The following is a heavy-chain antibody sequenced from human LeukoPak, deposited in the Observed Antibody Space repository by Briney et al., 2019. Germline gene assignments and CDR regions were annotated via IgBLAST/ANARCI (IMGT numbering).Heavy chain of an antibody. Sequence: PGASVKVSCKASGYTFTGYYMHWVRQAPGQGPEWMGWINPKSGGTKSAQKFQGRVTMTRDTSISTAYMELSRLRSDDTAVYYCAREGAPGSFDFWGQETLVTVSS. CDR2: INPKSGGT. CDR1: GYTFTGYY. J-gene: IGHJ4*02. D-gene: IGHD4/OR15-4a*01. V-gene: IGHV1-2*02. CDR3: AREGAPGSFDF.